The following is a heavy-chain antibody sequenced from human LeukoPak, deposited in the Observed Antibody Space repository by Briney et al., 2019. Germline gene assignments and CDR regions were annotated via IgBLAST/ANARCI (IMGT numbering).Heavy chain of an antibody. CDR2: INPSGGST. V-gene: IGHV1-46*01. J-gene: IGHJ6*02. Sequence: ASVKVSCTASGYTFTSYYMHWVRQAPGQGLEWMGIINPSGGSTSYAQKFQGRVTMTRDTSTSTVYMELSSLRSEDTAVYYCARDSKYSSSWYGFYYYYGMDVWGQGTTVTVSS. CDR1: GYTFTSYY. CDR3: ARDSKYSSSWYGFYYYYGMDV. D-gene: IGHD6-13*01.